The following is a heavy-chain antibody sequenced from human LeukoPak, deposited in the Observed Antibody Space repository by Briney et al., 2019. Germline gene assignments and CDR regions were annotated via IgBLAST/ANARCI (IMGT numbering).Heavy chain of an antibody. CDR2: FDPEDGET. Sequence: ASVKVSCKVSGYTLTELSMHWVRQAPGKGLEWMGGFDPEDGETIYAQKFQGRVTMTEDTSTDTAYMELSSLRSEDTAVYYCATAPGGYCSSTSCYDYWGQGTLVTVSS. V-gene: IGHV1-24*01. J-gene: IGHJ4*02. CDR1: GYTLTELS. CDR3: ATAPGGYCSSTSCYDY. D-gene: IGHD2-2*01.